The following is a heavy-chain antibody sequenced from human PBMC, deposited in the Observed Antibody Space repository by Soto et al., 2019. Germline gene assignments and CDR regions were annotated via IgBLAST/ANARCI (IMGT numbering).Heavy chain of an antibody. CDR1: GFSFSDYY. CDR2: INNSSHHA. J-gene: IGHJ1*01. V-gene: IGHV3-11*06. D-gene: IGHD3-22*01. CDR3: VRGGTRYYFDRSGQES. Sequence: QAQLVECGGGLVKPGGSLRLSCGTSGFSFSDYYMGWIRQAPGKGLEWVSSINNSSHHADYADSVRGRFAISRDNAKSTLYLEMRSLRVDDTAVYYCVRGGTRYYFDRSGQESWGQGVLVTVSS.